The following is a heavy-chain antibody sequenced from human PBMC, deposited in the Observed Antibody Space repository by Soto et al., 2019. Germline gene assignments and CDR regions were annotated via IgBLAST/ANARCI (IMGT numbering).Heavy chain of an antibody. J-gene: IGHJ4*02. Sequence: QITLKESGPTLVKPTQTLTLTCTFSGFSLSSSGVAVGWIRQPPGKALEWLALIYWNGIERYSPSLKSRLTINQDTSKNPVVLTMTNMDPVDTATYFCAHGDPLDFHYWGQGTLVTVSP. CDR3: AHGDPLDFHY. V-gene: IGHV2-5*01. D-gene: IGHD3-10*01. CDR2: IYWNGIE. CDR1: GFSLSSSGVA.